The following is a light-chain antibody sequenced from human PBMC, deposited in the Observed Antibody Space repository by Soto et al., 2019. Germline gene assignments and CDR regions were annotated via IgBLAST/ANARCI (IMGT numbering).Light chain of an antibody. CDR2: EVS. Sequence: QSALTQPASVSGSPGQSITISCTGTSSDVGGYNYVSWYQQHPGKAPKLMIYEVSNRPSGISNRFSGSKSGNTASLTISGLQAEDEADYYFYSYSDSLCVFGTGTKLTVL. CDR1: SSDVGGYNY. V-gene: IGLV2-14*01. CDR3: YSYSDSLCV. J-gene: IGLJ1*01.